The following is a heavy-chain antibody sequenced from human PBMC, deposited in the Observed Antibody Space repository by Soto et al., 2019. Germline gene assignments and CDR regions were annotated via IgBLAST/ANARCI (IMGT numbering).Heavy chain of an antibody. CDR2: IYWNDDK. J-gene: IGHJ4*02. D-gene: IGHD3-16*01. CDR1: GFSLSARGVG. CDR3: AHSPWGAAPDY. Sequence: SGPTLVNPTQTLTLTCTFSGFSLSARGVGVGWIRQPPGKALEWLALIYWNDDKRYTPSLKSRLTITKDTSKNQVVLTMTNMDPVDTATYYCAHSPWGAAPDYWGQGTLVTAPQ. V-gene: IGHV2-5*01.